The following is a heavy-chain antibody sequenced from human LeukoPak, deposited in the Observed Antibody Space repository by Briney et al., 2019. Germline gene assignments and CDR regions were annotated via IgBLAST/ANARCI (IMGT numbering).Heavy chain of an antibody. CDR1: GFTFGDYG. D-gene: IGHD4-17*01. CDR3: ANYGDRIDAFDI. V-gene: IGHV3-11*04. CDR2: ISSSGSTI. Sequence: GGSLRLSCAASGFTFGDYGMSWVRQAPGKGLEWVSYISSSGSTIYYADSVKGRFTISRDNTRNSLYLQMNSLRAEDTAVYYCANYGDRIDAFDIWGQGTMVTVSS. J-gene: IGHJ3*02.